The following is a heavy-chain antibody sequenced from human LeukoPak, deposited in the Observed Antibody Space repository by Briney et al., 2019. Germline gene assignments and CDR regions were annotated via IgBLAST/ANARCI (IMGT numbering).Heavy chain of an antibody. D-gene: IGHD1-14*01. J-gene: IGHJ4*02. CDR1: GGSISSGSYY. CDR2: IYTSGST. Sequence: SETLSLTCTVSGGSISSGSYYWSWIRQPAGKGLEWIGRIYTSGSTNYNPSLKSRVTISVDTSKNQFSLKLSSVTAADTAVYYCAGGGGGWNHVDYWGQGTLVTVSS. CDR3: AGGGGGWNHVDY. V-gene: IGHV4-61*02.